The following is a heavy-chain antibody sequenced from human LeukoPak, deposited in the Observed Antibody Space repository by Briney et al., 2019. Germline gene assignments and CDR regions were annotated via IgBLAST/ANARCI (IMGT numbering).Heavy chain of an antibody. V-gene: IGHV3-23*01. CDR3: AKDEGYCSGGSCYLGAFDI. Sequence: GGSLRLSCAASGFTFSSNAMNWVRQAPGKGLEWVSGISGSGGSTYYADSVKGRLTISRDNSKNRLYLQMNSLRAEDTAVYYCAKDEGYCSGGSCYLGAFDIWGQGTMVTVSS. CDR1: GFTFSSNA. CDR2: ISGSGGST. J-gene: IGHJ3*02. D-gene: IGHD2-15*01.